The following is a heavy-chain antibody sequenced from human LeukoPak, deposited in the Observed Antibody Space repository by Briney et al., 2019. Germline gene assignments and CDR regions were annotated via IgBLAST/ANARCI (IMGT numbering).Heavy chain of an antibody. CDR1: GGSISTYY. CDR3: ARHDYYYYGMDV. CDR2: VYYSGST. V-gene: IGHV4-59*08. J-gene: IGHJ6*02. Sequence: PSETLSLTCIVSGGSISTYYWSWIRQPPGKGLVWIGYVYYSGSTTYNPSLKSRVTISVDTSKNHFSLNLTSVTAADTAIYYCARHDYYYYGMDVWGQGTTVTVSS.